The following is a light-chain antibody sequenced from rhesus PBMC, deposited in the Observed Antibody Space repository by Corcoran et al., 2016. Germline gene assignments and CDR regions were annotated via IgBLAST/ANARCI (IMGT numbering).Light chain of an antibody. CDR2: GAS. J-gene: IGKJ2*01. CDR1: QSISTY. CDR3: YQHNNGYT. V-gene: IGKV3-10*01. Sequence: QVILTQSPATLSLSPGERATLSCRASQSISTYLAWYTQKPGPAPRLLIYGASTRAMGIPARFSGSVLVTDVTLTISSREPEDVGVYHCYQHNNGYTFGQGTKVEIK.